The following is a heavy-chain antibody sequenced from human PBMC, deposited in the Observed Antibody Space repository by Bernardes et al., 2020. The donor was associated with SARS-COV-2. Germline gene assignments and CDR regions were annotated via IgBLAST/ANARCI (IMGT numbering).Heavy chain of an antibody. CDR1: GYIFTSSD. J-gene: IGHJ4*02. Sequence: ASVKVSCKASGYIFTSSDVNWVRQATGQGLEWMGWMNPNSGQTGYAQKFQGRVPMTRDTSINTAYMELSSLRSGDTAVYYCTRARHDGSDYWGQGTPVTVSS. D-gene: IGHD1-1*01. V-gene: IGHV1-8*01. CDR3: TRARHDGSDY. CDR2: MNPNSGQT.